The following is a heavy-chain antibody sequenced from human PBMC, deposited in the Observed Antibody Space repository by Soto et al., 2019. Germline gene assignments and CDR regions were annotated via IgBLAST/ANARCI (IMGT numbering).Heavy chain of an antibody. CDR1: GYTFSRYG. CDR3: ARVYYDILTGYYRSWFDP. V-gene: IGHV1-18*01. CDR2: ITTYNGYT. J-gene: IGHJ5*02. D-gene: IGHD3-9*01. Sequence: GASVKVSCKASGYTFSRYGISWVRQAPGQGLEWMGWITTYNGYTNYAQRLQGRVTMTTDTSTSTAYMELRSLRSDDTAVYYCARVYYDILTGYYRSWFDPWGQGTLVTVSS.